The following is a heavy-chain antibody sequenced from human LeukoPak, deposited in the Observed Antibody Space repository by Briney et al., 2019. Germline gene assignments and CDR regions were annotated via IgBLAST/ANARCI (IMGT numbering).Heavy chain of an antibody. CDR1: GFTFSSYS. Sequence: GGSLRLSCAASGFTFSSYSMNWVRQAPGKGLEWVSSISSSSSYIYYADAVKGRFTISRDNAKNSLYLQMNSLRAEDTAVYYCARYYGGDAFDIWGQGTMVTVSS. V-gene: IGHV3-21*01. CDR3: ARYYGGDAFDI. D-gene: IGHD4-23*01. CDR2: ISSSSSYI. J-gene: IGHJ3*02.